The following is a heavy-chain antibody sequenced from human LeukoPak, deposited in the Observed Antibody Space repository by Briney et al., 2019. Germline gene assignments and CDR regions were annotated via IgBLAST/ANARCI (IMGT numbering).Heavy chain of an antibody. J-gene: IGHJ5*02. D-gene: IGHD7-27*01. CDR1: GGSISSSGSY. CDR2: VYYNGNT. V-gene: IGHV4-39*01. Sequence: KASESLSLTCTVSGGSISSSGSYWARIRPPPGKGREWPGNVYYNGNTYYNSALRSRLTISVETTRTQFSLMCRSVTAADTAVYYCARLVSPGWFDPWGQGTLVAVSS. CDR3: ARLVSPGWFDP.